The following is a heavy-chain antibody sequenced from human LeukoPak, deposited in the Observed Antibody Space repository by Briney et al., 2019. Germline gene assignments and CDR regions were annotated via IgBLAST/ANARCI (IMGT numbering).Heavy chain of an antibody. D-gene: IGHD3-10*01. CDR1: GFTFSSYA. J-gene: IGHJ3*02. CDR3: AKKGFLWFGELLGDAFDI. CDR2: ISGNGDNT. Sequence: PGGSLRLSCAASGFTFSSYAMSWVRQAPGKGLEWVSAISGNGDNTYYADSVKGRFTISRDNSKNTLYLQMNSLRAEDTAVYYCAKKGFLWFGELLGDAFDIWGQGTMVTVSS. V-gene: IGHV3-23*01.